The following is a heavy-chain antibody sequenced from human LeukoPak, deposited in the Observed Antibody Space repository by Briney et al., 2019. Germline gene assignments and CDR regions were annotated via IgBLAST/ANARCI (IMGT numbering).Heavy chain of an antibody. CDR3: AGGSKYSGYDYPSS. CDR2: ISYDGTNK. J-gene: IGHJ5*02. D-gene: IGHD5-12*01. V-gene: IGHV3-30*04. CDR1: EFSFSTHS. Sequence: GGSLRLSCSASEFSFSTHSLHWVRQAPGKGLEWVRIISYDGTNKYYADSVKGRFTISRDNFKNTLYLQMNSLGPGDTAVYFCAGGSKYSGYDYPSSWGQGTLVTVSS.